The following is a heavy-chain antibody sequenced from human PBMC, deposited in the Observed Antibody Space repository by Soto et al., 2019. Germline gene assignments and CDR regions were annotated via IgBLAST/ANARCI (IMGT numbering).Heavy chain of an antibody. D-gene: IGHD5-12*01. CDR2: ISYDGNTK. Sequence: QVQLVESGGGVVQPGRSLRLSCAASGFIFSGYAMHWVRQAPGKGLEWVAVISYDGNTKYYADSVKGRFTVSRDNSKNTLYVQMNNLSAEDTSMYYCAKETSAYEIDYWGQGILVNVSS. V-gene: IGHV3-30-3*01. J-gene: IGHJ4*02. CDR3: AKETSAYEIDY. CDR1: GFIFSGYA.